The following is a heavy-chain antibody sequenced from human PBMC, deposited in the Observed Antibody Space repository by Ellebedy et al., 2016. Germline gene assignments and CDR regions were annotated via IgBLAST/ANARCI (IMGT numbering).Heavy chain of an antibody. V-gene: IGHV1-8*01. J-gene: IGHJ6*02. CDR1: GYTFTSYD. Sequence: ASVKVSXKASGYTFTSYDINWVRQATGQGLEWMGWMNPNSGNTGYAQKFQGRVTMTRNTSISTAYMELSSLRSEDTAVYYCARALVGATDSGMDVWGQGTTVTVSS. D-gene: IGHD1-26*01. CDR2: MNPNSGNT. CDR3: ARALVGATDSGMDV.